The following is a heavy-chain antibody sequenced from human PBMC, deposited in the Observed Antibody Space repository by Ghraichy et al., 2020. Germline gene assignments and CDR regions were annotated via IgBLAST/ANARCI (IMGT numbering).Heavy chain of an antibody. D-gene: IGHD5-12*01. J-gene: IGHJ4*02. CDR3: ARMLADSGYDQPFDY. CDR1: GGTLNIYA. V-gene: IGHV1-69*13. CDR2: IIPMFGTT. Sequence: SVKVSCKASGGTLNIYAINWVRQAPGQGLEWMGGIIPMFGTTNYAQNLQGRGTITADESTNTGYMQMSSLRSEDTAVYYCARMLADSGYDQPFDYWGQGSMVTVSS.